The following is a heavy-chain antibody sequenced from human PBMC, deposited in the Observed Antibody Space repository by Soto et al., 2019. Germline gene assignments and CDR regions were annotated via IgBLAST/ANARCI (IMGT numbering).Heavy chain of an antibody. J-gene: IGHJ4*02. CDR3: AKDIPEYYYGSRYFDY. Sequence: EVQLLESGGGLVQPGGSLRLSCAASGFTFSSYAMSRVRQAPGKGLEWVSAISGSGGSTYYADSVKGRFTISRDNSKNTLYLQMNSLRAEDTAVYYCAKDIPEYYYGSRYFDYWGQGTLVTVSS. CDR2: ISGSGGST. D-gene: IGHD3-10*01. CDR1: GFTFSSYA. V-gene: IGHV3-23*01.